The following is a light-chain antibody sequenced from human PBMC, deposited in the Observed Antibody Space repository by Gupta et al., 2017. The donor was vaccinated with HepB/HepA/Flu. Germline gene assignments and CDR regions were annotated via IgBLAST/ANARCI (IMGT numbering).Light chain of an antibody. Sequence: ESVLTQLPGTLSGSPGARATLSRRASQSVNSTYLAWYQQKLGQAPRVLIYGASSRATGIPDRFSGSGSGTDFTLTISRLEPEDFAVYYCQQDGSSPRTFGQGTKVEIK. CDR1: QSVNSTY. V-gene: IGKV3-20*01. CDR2: GAS. J-gene: IGKJ1*01. CDR3: QQDGSSPRT.